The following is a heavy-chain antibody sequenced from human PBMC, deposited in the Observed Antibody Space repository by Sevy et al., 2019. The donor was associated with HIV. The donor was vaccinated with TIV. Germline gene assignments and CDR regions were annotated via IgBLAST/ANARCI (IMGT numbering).Heavy chain of an antibody. V-gene: IGHV3-23*01. CDR2: ISGSTGTT. D-gene: IGHD3-10*01. J-gene: IGHJ5*02. CDR1: GFTFSNYA. CDR3: ARDLRRSVTMVRGVIARPGWFDP. Sequence: GGSLRLSCAASGFTFSNYAMTWVRQAPGKGLEWVSSISGSTGTTYYADSVKGRFTISRDNSKNTLYLQMNSLRAEDTAVYYCARDLRRSVTMVRGVIARPGWFDPWGQGTLVTVSS.